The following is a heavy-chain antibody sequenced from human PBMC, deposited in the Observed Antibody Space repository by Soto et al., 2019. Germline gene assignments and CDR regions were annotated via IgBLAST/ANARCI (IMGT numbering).Heavy chain of an antibody. D-gene: IGHD3-10*01. CDR3: ARIWFGELSAFDI. J-gene: IGHJ3*02. CDR1: GFTFSSYA. V-gene: IGHV3-23*01. Sequence: GGSLRLSCAASGFTFSSYAMSWVRQAPGKGLEWVSAISGSGGSTYYADSVKGWFTISRDNSKNTLYLQMNSLRAEDSAVYFCARIWFGELSAFDIWGQGTMVTVSS. CDR2: ISGSGGST.